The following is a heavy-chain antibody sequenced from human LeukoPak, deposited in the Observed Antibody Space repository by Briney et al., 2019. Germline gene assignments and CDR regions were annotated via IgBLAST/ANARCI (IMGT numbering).Heavy chain of an antibody. CDR1: GDSISSDGHS. CDR3: VRGVGGAYFYFDR. V-gene: IGHV4-30-4*07. J-gene: IGHJ4*02. Sequence: SETLSLTCGVSGDSISSDGHSWSWIRQPPGKGLEWVGYIYHSGAAYHNPSLKSRLALSVDTSNNQFSLRLRSVTAADTAVYYCVRGVGGAYFYFDRWGQGALVTVSA. D-gene: IGHD1-26*01. CDR2: IYHSGAA.